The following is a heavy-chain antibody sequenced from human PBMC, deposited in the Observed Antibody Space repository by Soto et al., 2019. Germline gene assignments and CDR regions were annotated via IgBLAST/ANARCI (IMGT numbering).Heavy chain of an antibody. CDR3: AREANSSGRAGTFDP. D-gene: IGHD6-19*01. V-gene: IGHV3-30*04. CDR1: EFTFSNHP. J-gene: IGHJ5*02. CDR2: VSVDGTSQ. Sequence: QVQLVESGGGVVQPGGSLRLSCAASEFTFSNHPMHWLRQSPGKGLEWLAVVSVDGTSQTYADSVKGRLTISRDNSKNMLDLDMHTLRDGDTALYHCAREANSSGRAGTFDPWGQGTLVTVAS.